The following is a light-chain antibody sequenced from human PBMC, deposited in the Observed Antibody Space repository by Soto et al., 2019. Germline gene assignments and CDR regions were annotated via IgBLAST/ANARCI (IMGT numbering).Light chain of an antibody. J-gene: IGKJ5*01. V-gene: IGKV1-9*01. CDR2: IAS. Sequence: DIELTQSPYTLSSSLGDRVTITCRASQGIRNYLAWYQQKPGRAPKLLIYIASTLQTGVPSRFSGSQSGTEFTLTITSLQPEDFATYYCQHFNYYPLTFGQGTLMEI. CDR3: QHFNYYPLT. CDR1: QGIRNY.